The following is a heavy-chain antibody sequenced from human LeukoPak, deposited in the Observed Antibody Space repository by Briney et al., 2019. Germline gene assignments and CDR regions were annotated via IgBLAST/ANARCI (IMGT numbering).Heavy chain of an antibody. Sequence: GRSLRLSWKASGFTFGDCAMSWVRQAPGKGLEWVGFIRSKAYGGTTEYAASVKGRFTISRDDSKSIAYLQMNSLKTEDTAVYYCTRVGYDSSGYYYSFDYWGQGTLVTVSS. CDR1: GFTFGDCA. D-gene: IGHD3-22*01. CDR3: TRVGYDSSGYYYSFDY. V-gene: IGHV3-49*04. CDR2: IRSKAYGGTT. J-gene: IGHJ4*02.